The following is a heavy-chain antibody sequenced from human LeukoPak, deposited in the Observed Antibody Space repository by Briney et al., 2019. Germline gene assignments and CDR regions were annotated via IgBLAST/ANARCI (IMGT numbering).Heavy chain of an antibody. CDR3: ARGVDGSGSYYIFYYYYGMDV. D-gene: IGHD3-10*01. V-gene: IGHV3-21*01. CDR1: GFTFSSYS. CDR2: ISSSSSYI. Sequence: GGSLRLSCAASGFTFSSYSMNWVRQAPGKGLGWVSSISSSSSYIYYADSVKGRFTISRDNAKNSMYLQMNSLRAEDTAVYYCARGVDGSGSYYIFYYYYGMDVWGQGTTVTVSS. J-gene: IGHJ6*02.